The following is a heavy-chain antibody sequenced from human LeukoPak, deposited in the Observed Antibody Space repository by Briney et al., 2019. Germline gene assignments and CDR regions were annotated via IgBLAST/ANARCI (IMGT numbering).Heavy chain of an antibody. V-gene: IGHV3-23*01. CDR2: ITGSGDRA. Sequence: GGSLRLSCAASGFSFSSYAMSWVRQAPGKGLEWVSAITGSGDRAYYADSVKGRFTISRDNSKNTLYLQMTSLRVEDTAVYFCVSQRDHRVAVAGSFDNWGQGTLISVSP. D-gene: IGHD6-19*01. J-gene: IGHJ4*02. CDR3: VSQRDHRVAVAGSFDN. CDR1: GFSFSSYA.